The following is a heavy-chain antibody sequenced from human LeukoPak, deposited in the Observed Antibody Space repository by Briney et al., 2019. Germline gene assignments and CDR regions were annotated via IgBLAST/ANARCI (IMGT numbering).Heavy chain of an antibody. J-gene: IGHJ3*02. CDR3: ARVRGYSYGFAFDI. Sequence: PGGSLRLSCAASGFTFSSYAMHWVRQAPGKGLEWVAVISYDGSNKYYADSVKGRFTISRDNSKNSLYLQMNSLRAEDTAVYYCARVRGYSYGFAFDIWGQGTMVTVSS. V-gene: IGHV3-30*04. CDR1: GFTFSSYA. D-gene: IGHD5-18*01. CDR2: ISYDGSNK.